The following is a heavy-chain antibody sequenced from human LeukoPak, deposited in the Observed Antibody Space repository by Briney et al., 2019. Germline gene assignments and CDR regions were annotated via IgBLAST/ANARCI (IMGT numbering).Heavy chain of an antibody. D-gene: IGHD6-6*01. V-gene: IGHV3-7*03. CDR1: GFTLSGFW. CDR3: ATSSYSSSSSV. CDR2: INSDGSER. J-gene: IGHJ3*01. Sequence: PGGSLRLSCAVSGFTLSGFWMSWSRQAPGKGLEWVASINSDGSERYYADVVKGRFTISRDNAKNSLYLQINSLRAEDTAVYYCATSSYSSSSSVWGQGTMVTVSS.